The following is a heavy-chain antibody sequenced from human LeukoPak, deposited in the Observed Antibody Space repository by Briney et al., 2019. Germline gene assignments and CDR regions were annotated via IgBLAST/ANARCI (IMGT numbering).Heavy chain of an antibody. J-gene: IGHJ4*02. CDR2: IYYSGST. V-gene: IGHV4-59*01. D-gene: IGHD4-17*01. CDR3: ARDSPYGDYPFDY. CDR1: GGSISSYY. Sequence: YPSETLSLTCTVSGGSISSYYWSWIRQPPGKGLEWIGYIYYSGSTNYNPSLKSRVTISVDTSKNRFSLKLSSVTAADTAVYYCARDSPYGDYPFDYWGQGTLVTVSS.